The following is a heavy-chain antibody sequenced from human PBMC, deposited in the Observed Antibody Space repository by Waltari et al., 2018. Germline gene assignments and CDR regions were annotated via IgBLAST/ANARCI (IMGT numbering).Heavy chain of an antibody. D-gene: IGHD3-10*01. V-gene: IGHV4-59*01. CDR1: GGSISSYS. CDR2: IYYSGST. Sequence: QVQLQESGPGLVKPSETLSLTCTVSGGSISSYSWSWIRQPPGKGLEWIGYIYYSGSTNYNPSLKSRVTISVDTSKNQFSLKLSSVTAADTAVYYCARSGAYYGSGSSIDYWGQGTLVTVSS. J-gene: IGHJ4*02. CDR3: ARSGAYYGSGSSIDY.